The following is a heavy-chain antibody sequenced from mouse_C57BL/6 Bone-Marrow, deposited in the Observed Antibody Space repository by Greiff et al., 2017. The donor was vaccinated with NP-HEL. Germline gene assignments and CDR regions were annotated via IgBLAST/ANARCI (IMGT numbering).Heavy chain of an antibody. CDR1: GFTFSDYG. CDR2: ISSGSSTI. Sequence: EVQLVESGGGLVKPGGSLKLSCAASGFTFSDYGMHWVRQAPEKGLEWVAYISSGSSTIYYADTVKGRFTISRDNAKNTLFLQRTSLRSEDTAMYYCARYYYGSAFAYWGQGTLVTVSA. V-gene: IGHV5-17*01. D-gene: IGHD1-1*01. J-gene: IGHJ3*01. CDR3: ARYYYGSAFAY.